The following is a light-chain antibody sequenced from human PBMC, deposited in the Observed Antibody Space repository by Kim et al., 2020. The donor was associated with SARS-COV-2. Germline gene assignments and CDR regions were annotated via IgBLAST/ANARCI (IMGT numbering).Light chain of an antibody. V-gene: IGKV1-5*03. CDR2: QAS. Sequence: DIQMTQSPSTLSASVGDRVTITCRASQTINTWLAWYQQKPGKAPKLLIYQASSLESGVPSRFSGSGSQTEFTLTISSLQPDDFATYYCQQHFVFPPTFGGGTKVDIK. CDR1: QTINTW. J-gene: IGKJ4*01. CDR3: QQHFVFPPT.